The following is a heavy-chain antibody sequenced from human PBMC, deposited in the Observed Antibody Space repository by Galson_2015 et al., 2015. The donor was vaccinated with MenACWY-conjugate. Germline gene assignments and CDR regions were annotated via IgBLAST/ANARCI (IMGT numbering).Heavy chain of an antibody. CDR3: ARGNYYVSGTYYKSANFDY. V-gene: IGHV4-4*02. Sequence: LSLTCAVSGGSISINYWWTWVRQPPGKGLEWIGEIYHSGSTNYNPSLKSRLTVPVDKSKNQFSLKLSSVTAADTAVYYCARGNYYVSGTYYKSANFDYWGQGSLVTVPS. J-gene: IGHJ4*02. CDR1: GGSISINYW. CDR2: IYHSGST. D-gene: IGHD3-10*01.